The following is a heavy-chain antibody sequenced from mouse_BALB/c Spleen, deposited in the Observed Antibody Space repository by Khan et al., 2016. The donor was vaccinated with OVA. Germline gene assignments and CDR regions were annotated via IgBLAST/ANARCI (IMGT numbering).Heavy chain of an antibody. V-gene: IGHV5-6*01. CDR1: GFTFSTYG. CDR2: INSDGYYT. CDR3: ASHLTGSFAY. D-gene: IGHD4-1*01. J-gene: IGHJ3*01. Sequence: VQLKESGGDLVKPGGSLRLSCAASGFTFSTYGMSWVRQFPDKRLEWVATINSDGYYTYYPDTLKGRFIISRNNAENTLYLQMSSLKSEDTAIYSYASHLTGSFAYWGHGTLVTVSA.